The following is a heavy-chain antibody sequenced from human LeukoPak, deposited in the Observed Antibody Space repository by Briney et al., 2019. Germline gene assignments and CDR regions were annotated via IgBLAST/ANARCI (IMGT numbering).Heavy chain of an antibody. CDR2: IYYSGST. V-gene: IGHV4-39*07. Sequence: SETLSLTCTVSGGSISSNNYYWAWIRQPPGKGLEWIGTIYYSGSTYYNPSLKSRVTISVDTSKNQFSLTLTSVTAADTAVYYCARYGSSSWSLDYWGQGTLVTVSS. D-gene: IGHD6-13*01. CDR3: ARYGSSSWSLDY. J-gene: IGHJ4*02. CDR1: GGSISSNNYY.